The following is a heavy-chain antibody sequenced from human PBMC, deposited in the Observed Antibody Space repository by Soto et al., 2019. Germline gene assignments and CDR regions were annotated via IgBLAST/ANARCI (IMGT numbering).Heavy chain of an antibody. CDR2: TYYSGST. CDR3: ARFSGGRYYYMDV. D-gene: IGHD2-15*01. V-gene: IGHV4-59*01. CDR1: GGSISSYY. J-gene: IGHJ6*03. Sequence: SETLSLTCTVSGGSISSYYWSWIRQPPGKGLEWIGYTYYSGSTNYNPSLKSRVTISVDTSKNQFSLKLSSVTAADTAVYYCARFSGGRYYYMDVWGKGTTVTVSS.